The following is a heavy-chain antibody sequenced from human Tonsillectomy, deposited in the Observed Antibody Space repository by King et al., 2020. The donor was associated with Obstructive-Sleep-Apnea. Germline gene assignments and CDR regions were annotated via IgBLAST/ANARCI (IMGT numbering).Heavy chain of an antibody. CDR1: GFTFSDYY. Sequence: VQLVESGGGLVKPGGSLRLACAASGFTFSDYYMSWIRQTPGKGLEWVSYITISGSYKNYEDSVKGRFTISRDNAKNSLYLQMNSLRAADTAVYYCSRLSDWLASNADYYYRLDVWGPGTPVTVSS. CDR2: ITISGSYK. D-gene: IGHD3-3*01. CDR3: SRLSDWLASNADYYYRLDV. V-gene: IGHV3-11*06. J-gene: IGHJ6*02.